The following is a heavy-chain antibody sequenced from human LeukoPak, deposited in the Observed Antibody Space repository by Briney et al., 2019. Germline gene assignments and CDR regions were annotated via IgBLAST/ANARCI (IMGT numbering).Heavy chain of an antibody. CDR1: GYTFTSYD. CDR3: ARGPLYYYDSSGYHYSPDYYYMDV. J-gene: IGHJ6*03. D-gene: IGHD3-22*01. Sequence: ASVKVSCKASGYTFTSYDINWVRQATGQGLEWMGWMNPNSGNTGYAQKFQGRVTITRNTSISTAYMGLSSLRSEGTAVYYCARGPLYYYDSSGYHYSPDYYYMDVWGKGTTVTVSS. V-gene: IGHV1-8*03. CDR2: MNPNSGNT.